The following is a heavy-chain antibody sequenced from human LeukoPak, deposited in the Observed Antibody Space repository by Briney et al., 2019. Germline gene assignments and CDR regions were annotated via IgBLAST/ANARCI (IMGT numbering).Heavy chain of an antibody. D-gene: IGHD3-22*01. CDR2: IYHSGST. CDR3: ARGSYYDSSGYFGPFDI. Sequence: SETLSLTCAASGGSISSGGYSWSWIRQPPGKGLEWIGYIYHSGSTYYNPSLKSRVTISVDRSTNQFSLKLSSVTAADTAVYYCARGSYYDSSGYFGPFDIWGQGTMVTVSS. V-gene: IGHV4-30-2*01. CDR1: GGSISSGGYS. J-gene: IGHJ3*02.